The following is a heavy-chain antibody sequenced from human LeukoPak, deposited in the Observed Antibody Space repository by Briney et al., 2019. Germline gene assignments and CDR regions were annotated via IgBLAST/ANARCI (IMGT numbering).Heavy chain of an antibody. V-gene: IGHV3-43D*03. CDR3: AKDIRGSTSWYGLDY. D-gene: IGHD6-13*01. Sequence: PGGSLRLSCAASGFTFHDYAMHWVRQAPGKGLEWVSLISWDGGSTYYADSVKGRFTISRDNSKNSLYLQMNSLRAEDTALYYCAKDIRGSTSWYGLDYWGQGTLVTVSS. CDR2: ISWDGGST. J-gene: IGHJ4*02. CDR1: GFTFHDYA.